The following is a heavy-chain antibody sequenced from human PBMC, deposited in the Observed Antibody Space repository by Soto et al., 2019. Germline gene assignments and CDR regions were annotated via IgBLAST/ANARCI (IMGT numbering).Heavy chain of an antibody. Sequence: GASVKVSCTASGYTFTSYGIRWVRQAPGQGLEWMGWISAYNGNTNYAQKLQGRVTMTTDTSTSTAYMELRSLRSDDTAVYYCARDLSTLRGVSSIGIWGQGQMVTVSS. V-gene: IGHV1-18*01. CDR2: ISAYNGNT. CDR3: ARDLSTLRGVSSIGI. J-gene: IGHJ3*02. CDR1: GYTFTSYG. D-gene: IGHD3-10*01.